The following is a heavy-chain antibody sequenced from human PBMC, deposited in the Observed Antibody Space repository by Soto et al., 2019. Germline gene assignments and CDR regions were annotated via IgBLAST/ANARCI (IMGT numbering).Heavy chain of an antibody. CDR3: ARGRDPRRGLWYFDD. CDR1: GDTFTGYS. J-gene: IGHJ4*02. CDR2: INPNSGGT. Sequence: GXSVKVSKKYSGDTFTGYSIHWVRQAPGQGLEFMGWINPNSGGTNYAQKFQCRVTMTRDTSISTAHMELSRLRSDDTAVYYCARGRDPRRGLWYFDDWGQGTLVTVSS. D-gene: IGHD2-8*02. V-gene: IGHV1-2*02.